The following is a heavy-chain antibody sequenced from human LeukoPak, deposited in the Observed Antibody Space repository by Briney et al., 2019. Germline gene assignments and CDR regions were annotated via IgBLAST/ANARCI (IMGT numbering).Heavy chain of an antibody. CDR2: INPSGGST. CDR3: AAVWTTVNAFDI. J-gene: IGHJ3*02. D-gene: IGHD4-17*01. V-gene: IGHV1-46*01. CDR1: GYTFSIYN. Sequence: ASVKVSCKASGYTFSIYNMHWVRQAPGQGLEWMGIINPSGGSTSYAQKFQGRVTMTRDTSTSTVYMELSSLRPEDTAVYYCAAVWTTVNAFDIWGQGTMVTVSS.